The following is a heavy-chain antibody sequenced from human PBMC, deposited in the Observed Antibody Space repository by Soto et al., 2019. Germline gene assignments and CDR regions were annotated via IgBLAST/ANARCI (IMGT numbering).Heavy chain of an antibody. V-gene: IGHV3-30*18. D-gene: IGHD3-22*01. CDR3: AKDAYYGSSGYYYYFDY. Sequence: PWGSLRLSCAASGISFISYGIHFFRHAPFKGLEWVAVISSDGGDKDYVDSVKGRFTISRDNIKNTLYLQMNSLRAEDTAVYYCAKDAYYGSSGYYYYFDYWGQGTLVTVSS. J-gene: IGHJ4*02. CDR1: GISFISYG. CDR2: ISSDGGDK.